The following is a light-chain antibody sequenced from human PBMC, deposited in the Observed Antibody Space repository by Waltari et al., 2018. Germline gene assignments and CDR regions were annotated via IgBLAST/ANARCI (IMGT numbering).Light chain of an antibody. CDR2: VAS. J-gene: IGKJ2*01. Sequence: DTQITQSPSFLSASLGVRVPITCRASQGVASNVNWYQQKLGKAPNLLIYVASTLQSGLPSRFSGHGSETDFTLTISNLQPEDFATYYCQQSYTIPYTFGQGTKLEIK. CDR1: QGVASN. V-gene: IGKV1-39*01. CDR3: QQSYTIPYT.